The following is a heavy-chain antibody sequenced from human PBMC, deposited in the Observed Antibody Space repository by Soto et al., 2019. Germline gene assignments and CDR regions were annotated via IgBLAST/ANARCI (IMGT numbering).Heavy chain of an antibody. D-gene: IGHD3-9*01. Sequence: EVQLVESGGGWVQPGGSLRLSCAASGFTVSSNYMSWVRQAPGKGLECVSIIYTSGTTYYADSVKGRFTVSRHNSKNTLFLQMNSLRAEDTAVYYCARDLMYYDILTGYAAFDIWGQGTLVTVSS. CDR2: IYTSGTT. J-gene: IGHJ3*02. CDR3: ARDLMYYDILTGYAAFDI. CDR1: GFTVSSNY. V-gene: IGHV3-53*04.